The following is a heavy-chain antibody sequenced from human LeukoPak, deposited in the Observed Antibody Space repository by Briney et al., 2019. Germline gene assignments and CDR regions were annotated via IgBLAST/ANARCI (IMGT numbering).Heavy chain of an antibody. D-gene: IGHD1-26*01. CDR2: ITNGGST. J-gene: IGHJ4*02. V-gene: IGHV3-23*01. CDR3: VTAPSGSYSPFDY. CDR1: GFTFSSYG. Sequence: GGSLRLSCAASGFTFSSYGMSWVRQAPGKGLEWVSGITNGGSTYYGDSVKGRFTISRDNSKNTLYLQMNSLRAEDTAVYFCVTAPSGSYSPFDYWGQGTLVTVSS.